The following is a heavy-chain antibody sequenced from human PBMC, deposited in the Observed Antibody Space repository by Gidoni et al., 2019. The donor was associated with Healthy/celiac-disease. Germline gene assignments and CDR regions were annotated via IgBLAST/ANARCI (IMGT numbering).Heavy chain of an antibody. Sequence: EVQLVESGGGLVQPGGSLRLPCAASGFTFSSYSMNWVRQAPGKGLEWVSYISSSSSTIYYADSVKGRFTISRDNAKNSLYLQMNSLRAEDTAVYYCTTGRYSYGPFDYWGQGTLVTVSS. V-gene: IGHV3-48*01. D-gene: IGHD5-18*01. CDR1: GFTFSSYS. J-gene: IGHJ4*02. CDR3: TTGRYSYGPFDY. CDR2: ISSSSSTI.